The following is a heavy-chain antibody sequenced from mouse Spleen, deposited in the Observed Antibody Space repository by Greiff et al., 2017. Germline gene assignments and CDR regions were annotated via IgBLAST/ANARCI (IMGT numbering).Heavy chain of an antibody. Sequence: EVKFEESGGGLVQPGGSRKLSCAASGFTFSSFGMHWVRQAPEKGLEWVAYISSGSSTIYYADTVKGRFTISRDNPKNTLFLQMTSLRSEDTAMYYCARWEATSYAMDYWGQGTSVTVSS. J-gene: IGHJ4*01. CDR3: ARWEATSYAMDY. V-gene: IGHV5-17*02. D-gene: IGHD3-2*02. CDR2: ISSGSSTI. CDR1: GFTFSSFG.